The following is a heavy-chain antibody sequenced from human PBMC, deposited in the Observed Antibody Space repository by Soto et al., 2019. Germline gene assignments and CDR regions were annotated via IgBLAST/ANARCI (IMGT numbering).Heavy chain of an antibody. CDR2: INAIFGNT. V-gene: IGHV1-3*01. D-gene: IGHD4-17*01. J-gene: IGHJ4*02. Sequence: ASVKVSCKASGYTFTSYAMNWVRQAPGQRLEWMGWINAIFGNTKYAQKFQGRVTITADESTSTAYMELSSLRSEDTAVYYCARELDPYYGGNSLSLDYWGQG. CDR1: GYTFTSYA. CDR3: ARELDPYYGGNSLSLDY.